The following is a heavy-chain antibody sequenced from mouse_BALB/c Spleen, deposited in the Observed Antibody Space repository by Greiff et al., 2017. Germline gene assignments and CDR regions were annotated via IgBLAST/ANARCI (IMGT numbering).Heavy chain of an antibody. CDR2: ISDGGSYT. V-gene: IGHV5-4*02. CDR3: ARGDYRYHFDY. D-gene: IGHD2-14*01. CDR1: GFTFSDYY. J-gene: IGHJ2*01. Sequence: DVMLVESGGGLVKPGGSLKLSCAASGFTFSDYYMYWVRQTPEKRLEWVATISDGGSYTYYPDSVKGRFTISRDNAKNNLYLQMSSLKSEDTAMYYCARGDYRYHFDYWGQGTTLTVSS.